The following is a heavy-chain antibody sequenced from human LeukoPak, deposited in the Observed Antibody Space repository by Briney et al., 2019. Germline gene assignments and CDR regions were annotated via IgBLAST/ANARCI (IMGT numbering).Heavy chain of an antibody. V-gene: IGHV4-4*07. CDR3: ARDDPPGDY. CDR1: GDSLKNFY. Sequence: SETLSLTCSISGDSLKNFYWTWIRQPAGKGLEWLGRIYTSGSTNYNPSLKSRVTMSVDTSKNQFSLKLSSVTAADTAVYYCARDDPPGDYWGQGTLVTVSS. CDR2: IYTSGST. J-gene: IGHJ4*02.